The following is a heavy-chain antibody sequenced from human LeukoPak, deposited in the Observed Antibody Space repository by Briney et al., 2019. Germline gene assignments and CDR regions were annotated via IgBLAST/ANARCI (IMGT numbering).Heavy chain of an antibody. V-gene: IGHV1-18*01. CDR3: ARYSVSYSSSWHYYFDH. CDR1: GYRLTSYG. CDR2: ISTYNGNT. Sequence: ASVKVSCKASGYRLTSYGISGVRQAPGQGLEWMGWISTYNGNTNYAQKFQDRVTMTTDTSTSTAYMELRSLRSDDTAVYYCARYSVSYSSSWHYYFDHWGQGTLVTVSS. J-gene: IGHJ4*02. D-gene: IGHD6-13*01.